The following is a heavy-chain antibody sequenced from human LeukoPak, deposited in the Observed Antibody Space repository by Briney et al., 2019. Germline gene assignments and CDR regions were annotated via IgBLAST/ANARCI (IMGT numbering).Heavy chain of an antibody. CDR3: ARLGSGVVVPAAIKYNWFDP. CDR1: GYSSTSYW. J-gene: IGHJ5*02. D-gene: IGHD2-2*02. CDR2: IYPGDSDT. V-gene: IGHV5-51*01. Sequence: GESLKISCKGSGYSSTSYWIGWVRQMPGKGLEWMGIIYPGDSDTRYSPSFQGQVTISADKSISTAYLQWSSLKASDTAMYYCARLGSGVVVPAAIKYNWFDPWGQGTLVTVSS.